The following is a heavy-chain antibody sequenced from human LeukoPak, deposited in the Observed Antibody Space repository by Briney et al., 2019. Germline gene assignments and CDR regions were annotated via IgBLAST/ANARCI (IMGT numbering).Heavy chain of an antibody. CDR3: ARGLPGIAAAGTSRYYYYYYMDV. D-gene: IGHD6-13*01. CDR2: INHSGGT. J-gene: IGHJ6*03. CDR1: GGSFSGYY. V-gene: IGHV4-34*01. Sequence: PSETLSLTCAVYGGSFSGYYWSWIRQPPGKGLEWIGEINHSGGTNYNPSLKSRVTISVDTSKNQFSLKLSSATAADTAVYYCARGLPGIAAAGTSRYYYYYYMDVWGKGTTVTVSS.